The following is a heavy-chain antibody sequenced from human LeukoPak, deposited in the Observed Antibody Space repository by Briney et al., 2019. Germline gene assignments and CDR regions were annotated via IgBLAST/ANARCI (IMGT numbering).Heavy chain of an antibody. D-gene: IGHD4-11*01. CDR2: ITSSGGAT. Sequence: AGGSLRLSCATSGFTFGSYVMNWVRQAPGKGLEWVSSITSSGGATYYADSVRGRFTISRDNSKNTLSLQMNSLRAEDTAIYYCARDVSYSDYLTGFDHWGQGTLVTASS. V-gene: IGHV3-23*01. CDR1: GFTFGSYV. CDR3: ARDVSYSDYLTGFDH. J-gene: IGHJ4*02.